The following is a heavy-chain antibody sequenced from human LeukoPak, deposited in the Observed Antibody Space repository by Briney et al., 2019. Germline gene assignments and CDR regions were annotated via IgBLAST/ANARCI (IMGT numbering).Heavy chain of an antibody. Sequence: GRSLRLSCAASGFTFDDYAMHWVRQAPGKGLEWVSGISWNSGSIGYADSVKGRFTISRDNAKNSLYLQMNSLRAEDTAVYYCARLLSSSWYGAFDYWGQGTLVTVSS. V-gene: IGHV3-9*01. CDR2: ISWNSGSI. J-gene: IGHJ4*02. CDR3: ARLLSSSWYGAFDY. D-gene: IGHD6-13*01. CDR1: GFTFDDYA.